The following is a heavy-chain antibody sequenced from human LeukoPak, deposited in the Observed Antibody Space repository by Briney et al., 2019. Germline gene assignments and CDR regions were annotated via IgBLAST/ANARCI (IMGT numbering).Heavy chain of an antibody. J-gene: IGHJ5*02. Sequence: GGSLRLSCAASGFTFSSYGMSWVRQAPGKGLAWVSTISGSGGSTYYADSVKGRFTISRDNSKNTLYLQMNSLRAEDTAVYYCAREAENWFDPWGQGTLVTVSS. CDR3: AREAENWFDP. CDR1: GFTFSSYG. CDR2: ISGSGGST. V-gene: IGHV3-23*01. D-gene: IGHD1-14*01.